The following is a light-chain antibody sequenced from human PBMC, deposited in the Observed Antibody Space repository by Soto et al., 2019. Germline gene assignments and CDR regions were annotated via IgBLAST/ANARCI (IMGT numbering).Light chain of an antibody. Sequence: VVMTQSPLSLPVTLGQPASISCRSSQSLVSSNGNTYLNWFQQRPGQSPRRLIYKVSNRDSGVPDRFSGSGSGPDFTLKISRVEAEDVGVYYWMQGSHWPYTFGQGTKLEIE. CDR1: QSLVSSNGNTY. CDR3: MQGSHWPYT. V-gene: IGKV2-30*01. CDR2: KVS. J-gene: IGKJ2*01.